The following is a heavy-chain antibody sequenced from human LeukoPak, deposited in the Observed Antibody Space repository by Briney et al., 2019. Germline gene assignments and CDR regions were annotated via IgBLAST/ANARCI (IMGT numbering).Heavy chain of an antibody. Sequence: GGSLRPSCAVSGFTFSSYAMSWVRQAPGKGLEWVSAISGSGVSTYYADSVNGRFTISRDKSENTLYLQMSSLRAEDKAVYYCVSMNSIDYWGQGTLVTVSS. V-gene: IGHV3-23*01. D-gene: IGHD2/OR15-2a*01. CDR2: ISGSGVST. J-gene: IGHJ4*02. CDR1: GFTFSSYA. CDR3: VSMNSIDY.